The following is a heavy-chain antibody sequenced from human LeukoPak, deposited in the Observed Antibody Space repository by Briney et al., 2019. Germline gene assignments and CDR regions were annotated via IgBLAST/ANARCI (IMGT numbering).Heavy chain of an antibody. D-gene: IGHD2-2*01. J-gene: IGHJ3*02. Sequence: GESLKISCKGSGYSFTSYWVGWVRQMPGKGLEWMGIIYPGDSDTRYSPSFQGQVTISADKSISTAYLQWSSLKASDTAMYYCARYGCSSTSCFVIWGQGTMVTVSS. CDR2: IYPGDSDT. CDR3: ARYGCSSTSCFVI. V-gene: IGHV5-51*01. CDR1: GYSFTSYW.